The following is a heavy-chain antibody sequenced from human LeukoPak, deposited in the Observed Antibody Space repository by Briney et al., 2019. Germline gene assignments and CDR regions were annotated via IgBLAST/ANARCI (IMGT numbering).Heavy chain of an antibody. V-gene: IGHV3-23*01. Sequence: GSLRLSCAASGFTFSSYAMSWVRQAPGKGLEWVSAISGSGGSTYYADSVKGRFTISRDNSKNTLYLQMNSLRAEDTAVYYCAKDGRVTMIVVVRNYFDYWGQGTLVTVSS. D-gene: IGHD3-22*01. CDR1: GFTFSSYA. J-gene: IGHJ4*02. CDR2: ISGSGGST. CDR3: AKDGRVTMIVVVRNYFDY.